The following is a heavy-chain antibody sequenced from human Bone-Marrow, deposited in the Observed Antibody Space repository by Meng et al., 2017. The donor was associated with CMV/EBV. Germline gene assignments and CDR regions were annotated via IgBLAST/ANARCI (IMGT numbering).Heavy chain of an antibody. CDR1: GYTFTSYY. CDR2: INPSGGST. Sequence: ASVKVSCKASGYTFTSYYMHWVRQAPGQGLEWMGIINPSGGSTSYAQKFQGRVTITTDESTSTAYMELSSLRSEDTAVYYCARSGIAARYNWFDPWGQGTLVTVSS. D-gene: IGHD6-6*01. V-gene: IGHV1-46*01. J-gene: IGHJ5*02. CDR3: ARSGIAARYNWFDP.